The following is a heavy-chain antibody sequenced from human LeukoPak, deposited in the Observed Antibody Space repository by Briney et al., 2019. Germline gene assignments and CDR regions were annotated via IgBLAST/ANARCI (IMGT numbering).Heavy chain of an antibody. Sequence: GASVKVSCKASGDTFTTYAIIWVRQAPGQGLEWMGGIIPMFGTPNYAQRLQGRVTMTRDTSTSTVYMELSSLRSEDTAVYYCARSEYCSSTSCRNWFDPWGQGTLVTVSS. CDR3: ARSEYCSSTSCRNWFDP. J-gene: IGHJ5*02. V-gene: IGHV1-69*05. CDR2: IIPMFGTP. D-gene: IGHD2-2*01. CDR1: GDTFTTYA.